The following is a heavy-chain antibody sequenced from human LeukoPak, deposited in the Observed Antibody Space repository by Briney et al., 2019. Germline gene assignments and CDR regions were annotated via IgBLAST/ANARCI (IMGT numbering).Heavy chain of an antibody. D-gene: IGHD2-15*01. V-gene: IGHV1-2*06. J-gene: IGHJ5*02. CDR1: GYTSTGYY. CDR2: VNPHSGGT. Sequence: ASVKVSFKASGYTSTGYYMHWVRQAPGQGLEWMGRVNPHSGGTDYAPKFQGRVTMTRDTSITTAYMELTSLRSDDTAIYYCARDYSDQTNLVWFDPWGQGTLVTVSS. CDR3: ARDYSDQTNLVWFDP.